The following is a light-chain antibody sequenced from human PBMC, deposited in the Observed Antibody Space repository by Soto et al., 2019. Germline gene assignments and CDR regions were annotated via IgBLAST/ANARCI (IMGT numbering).Light chain of an antibody. CDR2: DAS. CDR3: QQRSNWPSIT. V-gene: IGKV3-11*01. J-gene: IGKJ5*01. Sequence: SGWTQYPATLSLSPGERATLSCRASQSVSSYLAWYQQKPGQAPRLLIYDASNRATGIPARFSGSGSGTDFTLTISSLEPEDFAVYYCQQRSNWPSITFGQGARPEI. CDR1: QSVSSY.